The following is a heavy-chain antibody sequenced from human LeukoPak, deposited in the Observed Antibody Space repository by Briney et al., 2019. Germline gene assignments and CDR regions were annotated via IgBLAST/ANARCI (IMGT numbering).Heavy chain of an antibody. D-gene: IGHD5-12*01. J-gene: IGHJ5*02. CDR1: GYTFTSYD. Sequence: ASVKASCKASGYTFTSYDINWVRQATGQGLEWIGFTNPNTGNTVYAQKFQGRVIMTSDTSINTAYMELSSLTSEDTAVYYCATTLRNNPPWGQGTLVTVSS. CDR3: ATTLRNNPP. V-gene: IGHV1-8*01. CDR2: TNPNTGNT.